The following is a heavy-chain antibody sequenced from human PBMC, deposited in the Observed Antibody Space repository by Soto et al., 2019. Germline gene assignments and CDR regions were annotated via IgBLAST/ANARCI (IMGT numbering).Heavy chain of an antibody. D-gene: IGHD6-19*01. V-gene: IGHV3-33*01. Sequence: VAVIWYDGSNKYYADSVKGRFTISRDNSKNTLYLQMNSLRAEDTAVYYCARETYSSGWYYGMDVWGQGTTVTVSS. CDR3: ARETYSSGWYYGMDV. J-gene: IGHJ6*02. CDR2: IWYDGSNK.